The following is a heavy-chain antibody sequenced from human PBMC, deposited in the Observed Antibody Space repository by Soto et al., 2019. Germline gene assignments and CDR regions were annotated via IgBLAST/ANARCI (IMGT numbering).Heavy chain of an antibody. D-gene: IGHD5-18*01. Sequence: GGSLRLSCAASGFTFSSYAMSWVRQAPGKGLEWVSAISGSGDDTFHADSVRGRFSISRDNSRNTVYLQMNSLRGDDTAVYFCAKDQTYRYGLGYYYYGMEAWGQGITVTVS. CDR2: ISGSGDDT. CDR3: AKDQTYRYGLGYYYYGMEA. J-gene: IGHJ6*02. CDR1: GFTFSSYA. V-gene: IGHV3-23*01.